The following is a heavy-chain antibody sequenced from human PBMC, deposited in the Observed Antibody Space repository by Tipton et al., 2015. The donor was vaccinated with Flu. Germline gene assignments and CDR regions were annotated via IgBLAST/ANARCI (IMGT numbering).Heavy chain of an antibody. J-gene: IGHJ6*02. CDR1: GYVFTGYY. CDR2: IHPVTGDT. CDR3: ARQDYTPSSALGWSPVKYSYYAMDV. V-gene: IGHV1-2*06. Sequence: QLVQSGAEVKKPGASVKVSCKASGYVFTGYYIHWVRQAPGQGLEWMGRIHPVTGDTNSAQKFQGRVTMTRDTSISTAYMELSRLGSDDTAMYYCARQDYTPSSALGWSPVKYSYYAMDVWGQGTTVTVSS. D-gene: IGHD3-3*01.